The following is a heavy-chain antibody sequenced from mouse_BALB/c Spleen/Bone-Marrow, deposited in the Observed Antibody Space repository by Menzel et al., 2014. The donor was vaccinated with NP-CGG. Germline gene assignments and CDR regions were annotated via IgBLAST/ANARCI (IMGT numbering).Heavy chain of an antibody. J-gene: IGHJ1*01. CDR1: GFTFTDYY. V-gene: IGHV7-3*02. D-gene: IGHD2-1*01. Sequence: EVKLMESGGGLVQPGGSLRLSCATSGFTFTDYYMSWVRQPPGKALEWLGFIRNKANGYTTEYSASVKGRFTISRDNSQSNLYLQMNTLRAEDSATYYCARDINDNYNWYFDVWGAGTTVTVSS. CDR2: IRNKANGYTT. CDR3: ARDINDNYNWYFDV.